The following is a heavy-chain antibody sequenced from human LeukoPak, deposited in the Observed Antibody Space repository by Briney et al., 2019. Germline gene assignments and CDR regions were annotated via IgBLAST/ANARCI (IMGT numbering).Heavy chain of an antibody. CDR2: MGLSDDST. V-gene: IGHV3-23*01. CDR3: ARDPNWGSGY. Sequence: GGSLRLSCAASGFTFSTYGMIWVRQAPGKGLECVSTMGLSDDSTNYADSVKGRFTVSRDNSKNTLYLLMNSLRAEDTARYYCARDPNWGSGYWGQGTLVTVSS. J-gene: IGHJ4*02. D-gene: IGHD7-27*01. CDR1: GFTFSTYG.